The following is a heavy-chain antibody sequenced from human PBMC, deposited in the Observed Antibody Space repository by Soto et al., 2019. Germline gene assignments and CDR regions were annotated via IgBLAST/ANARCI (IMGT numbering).Heavy chain of an antibody. CDR2: ISSSSSYI. D-gene: IGHD6-6*01. J-gene: IGHJ4*02. CDR3: GRDCLGAARPDPPHFDY. CDR1: GFTFSSYS. V-gene: IGHV3-21*01. Sequence: EVQLVESGGGLVKPGGSLRLSCAASGFTFSSYSMNWVRQAPGKGLEWVSSISSSSSYIYYADSVKGRFTISRDNAKNSLYLQMNSLRAEDTAVYYCGRDCLGAARPDPPHFDYWGQGTLVTVSS.